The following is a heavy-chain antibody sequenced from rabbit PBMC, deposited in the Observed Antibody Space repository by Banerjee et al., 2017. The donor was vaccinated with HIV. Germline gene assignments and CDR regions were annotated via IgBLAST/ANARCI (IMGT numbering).Heavy chain of an antibody. CDR1: GFSFSSNYY. J-gene: IGHJ2*01. CDR3: ARGGYIYGSTFDP. V-gene: IGHV1S40*01. Sequence: QSLEESGGGLVQPEGSLTLTCTASGFSFSSNYYMCWVRQAPGKGLELIACIYTSGGSTYYASWAKGRFTISKTSSTTVTLQMTSLTAADTATYFCARGGYIYGSTFDPWGPGTLVTVS. CDR2: IYTSGGST. D-gene: IGHD6-1*01.